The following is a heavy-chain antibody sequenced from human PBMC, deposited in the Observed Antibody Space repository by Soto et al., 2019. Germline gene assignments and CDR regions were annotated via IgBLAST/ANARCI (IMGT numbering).Heavy chain of an antibody. J-gene: IGHJ6*02. D-gene: IGHD3-9*01. Sequence: EVQLLESGGGLVQPGGSLRLSCAASGFTFSSYAMSWVRQAPGKGLEWVSAISGSGGSTYYADSVKGRFTISRDNSKNTLYVQMNSLRAEDTAVYYCAKVFSGLPNHITIVWDEGGYYYGMDVWGQGTTFTVSS. CDR2: ISGSGGST. V-gene: IGHV3-23*01. CDR3: AKVFSGLPNHITIVWDEGGYYYGMDV. CDR1: GFTFSSYA.